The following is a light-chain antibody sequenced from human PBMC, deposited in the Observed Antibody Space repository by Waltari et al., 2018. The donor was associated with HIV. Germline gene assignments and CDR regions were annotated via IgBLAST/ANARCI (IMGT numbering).Light chain of an antibody. V-gene: IGLV3-21*04. Sequence: SYVLTQPPSVSVAPGKTARITCGGNNIASKSVHWYQQKPGQAPVLVIYYDNDRPSGIPERFAGANSGNTATRTISRVEAGDEADYYCQVWDTSSDHRVVFGGGTRLTVL. CDR3: QVWDTSSDHRVV. CDR2: YDN. CDR1: NIASKS. J-gene: IGLJ2*01.